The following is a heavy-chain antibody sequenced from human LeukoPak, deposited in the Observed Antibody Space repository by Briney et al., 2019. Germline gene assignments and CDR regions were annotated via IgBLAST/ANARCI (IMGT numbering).Heavy chain of an antibody. Sequence: ASVKVSCKASGYTFTSYDINWVRPATGQGLEWMGWMNPNSGNTGYAQKFQGRVTMTRNTSISTAYMELSSLRSEDTAVYYCARDGSGSLYYYYYYGMDVWGQGTTVTVSS. CDR2: MNPNSGNT. CDR3: ARDGSGSLYYYYYYGMDV. D-gene: IGHD3-10*01. CDR1: GYTFTSYD. V-gene: IGHV1-8*01. J-gene: IGHJ6*02.